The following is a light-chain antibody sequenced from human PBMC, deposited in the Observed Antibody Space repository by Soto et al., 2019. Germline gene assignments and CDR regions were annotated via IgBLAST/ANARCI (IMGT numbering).Light chain of an antibody. CDR3: QQCHATPLT. CDR2: GAK. V-gene: IGKV1-39*01. Sequence: DIQMTQSPSFLSASVGDRVTITCRASQAISNYLNWYQQKPGKAPNLLIFGAKTLQSGVPSRFSGSGYGTDFTLNITTLPPEDVGIYYCQQCHATPLTFGQGTRLDI. CDR1: QAISNY. J-gene: IGKJ5*01.